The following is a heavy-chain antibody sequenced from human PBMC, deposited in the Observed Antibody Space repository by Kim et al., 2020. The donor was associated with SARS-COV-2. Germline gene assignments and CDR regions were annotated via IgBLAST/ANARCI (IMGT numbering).Heavy chain of an antibody. Sequence: GGSLRLSCAASGFAFGSYPMTWVRRAPGKGLQWVSTISANGDRVYYSDSVRGRFTIARDNSKTTLFLQMNSLRAEDTAMYSCAKETLMGTTGDAFDLWGQGTMVTVSS. CDR3: AKETLMGTTGDAFDL. CDR1: GFAFGSYP. V-gene: IGHV3-23*01. D-gene: IGHD1-1*01. J-gene: IGHJ3*01. CDR2: ISANGDRV.